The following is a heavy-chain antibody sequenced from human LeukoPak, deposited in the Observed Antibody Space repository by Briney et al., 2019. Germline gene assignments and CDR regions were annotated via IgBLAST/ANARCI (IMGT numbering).Heavy chain of an antibody. CDR2: ISSSSSTI. V-gene: IGHV3-48*01. D-gene: IGHD7-27*01. CDR1: RFTFSSYS. J-gene: IGHJ4*02. CDR3: ARDRTNWGSGFDY. Sequence: GGSLRLSCAASRFTFSSYSMNWVRQAPGKGLEWISYISSSSSTIYYADSVKGRFTISRDNAKNSLFLQMNGLRAEDTAVYYCARDRTNWGSGFDYWGQGTLVTVSS.